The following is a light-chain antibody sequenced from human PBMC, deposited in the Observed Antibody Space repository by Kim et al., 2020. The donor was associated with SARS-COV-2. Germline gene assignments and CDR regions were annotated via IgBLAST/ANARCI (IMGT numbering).Light chain of an antibody. CDR3: QQVNNYPWT. V-gene: IGKV1-9*01. J-gene: IGKJ1*01. CDR1: QGISSY. CDR2: AAS. Sequence: ASVGDRVTINCRAGQGISSYLAWYQQKPGEAPQLLIYAASTLQSGVPSRFSGSGSGTEFPLTITSLQPEDLATYYCQQVNNYPWTFGQGTKVDIK.